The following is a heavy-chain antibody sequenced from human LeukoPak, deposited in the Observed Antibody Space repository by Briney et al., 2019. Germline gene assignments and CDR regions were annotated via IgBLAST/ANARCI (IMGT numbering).Heavy chain of an antibody. CDR3: ARGQAVDYYYYYYMDV. CDR1: GGSFSGYY. J-gene: IGHJ6*03. Sequence: SETLSLTCAVYGGSFSGYYWSWIRQPPGKGLEWIGEINHSGSTNYNPSLKSRVTISVDTSKNQFSLKLSSVTAAGTAVYYCARGQAVDYYYYYYMDVWGKGTTVTVSS. V-gene: IGHV4-34*01. CDR2: INHSGST.